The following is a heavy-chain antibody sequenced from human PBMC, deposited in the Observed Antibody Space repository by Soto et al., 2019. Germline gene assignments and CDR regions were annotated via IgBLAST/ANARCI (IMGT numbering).Heavy chain of an antibody. CDR2: IKSKYKGEII. V-gene: IGHV3-15*07. CDR3: AADLPDWGAYAFDY. Sequence: EVQLVESGGGLVEPGGSLRLSCAGSAFSFSNAWLNWVRQAPGKGLEWVGRIKSKYKGEIIEYAAPGKGRFTISRDDSQNTVFLQMDSLKTEDTAVYYCAADLPDWGAYAFDYWGRGTLVTVSS. CDR1: AFSFSNAW. D-gene: IGHD3-16*01. J-gene: IGHJ4*02.